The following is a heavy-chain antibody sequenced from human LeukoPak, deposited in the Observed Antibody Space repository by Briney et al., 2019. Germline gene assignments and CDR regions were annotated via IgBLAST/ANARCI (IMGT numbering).Heavy chain of an antibody. CDR3: VRDPVLDEHNGHSPY. V-gene: IGHV3-74*01. J-gene: IGHJ4*02. CDR1: GFTFSGFW. CDR2: IDFGGSST. D-gene: IGHD2-15*01. Sequence: GGSLRLSCAASGFTFSGFWMRWVRQDPGKGLVWVSRIDFGGSSTNYADSVKGRFTVSRDNAKNTLYLQMNSLRAEDTAVYYCVRDPVLDEHNGHSPYWGQGTLVTVSS.